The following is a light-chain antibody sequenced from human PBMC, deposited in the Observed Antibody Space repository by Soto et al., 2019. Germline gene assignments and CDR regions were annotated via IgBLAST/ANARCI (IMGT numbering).Light chain of an antibody. CDR2: DTS. V-gene: IGKV3-15*01. J-gene: IGKJ5*01. CDR1: QGIGET. Sequence: EVVMTQSPATLSVSPGEGVTLSCRASQGIGETLAWYQHKPGQTPRLLIYDTSTRATGVPARFGGSRSGPEFTLTISSLQPEDFATYYCQQANSFPITFGQGTRLEIK. CDR3: QQANSFPIT.